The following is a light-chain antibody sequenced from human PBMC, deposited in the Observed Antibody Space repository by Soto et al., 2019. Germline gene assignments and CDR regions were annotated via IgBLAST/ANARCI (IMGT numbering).Light chain of an antibody. CDR1: QNINTW. Sequence: IQMTQSPSTLSASVGDRVTITCRASQNINTWVAWYQQKPGKAPKLLIYAASSLQSGVPSRFSGSGSGTDFTLTISSLQPEDFATYYCLQDYNYPLTFGPGTKVDIK. V-gene: IGKV1-6*01. J-gene: IGKJ3*01. CDR2: AAS. CDR3: LQDYNYPLT.